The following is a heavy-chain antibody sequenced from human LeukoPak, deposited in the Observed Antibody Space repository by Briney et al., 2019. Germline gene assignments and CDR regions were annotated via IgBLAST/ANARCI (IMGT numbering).Heavy chain of an antibody. J-gene: IGHJ4*02. V-gene: IGHV3-11*04. D-gene: IGHD6-13*01. CDR2: ISSSSSYI. CDR1: GFTFSDYY. CDR3: ARDPLGAAAGTSYYFDY. Sequence: GGSLRLSCAASGFTFSDYYMSWIRQAPGKGLEWISYISSSSSYIYYADSMKGRFTISRDNAKNSLYLQMNSLRAEDTAVYYCARDPLGAAAGTSYYFDYWGQGTLVTVSS.